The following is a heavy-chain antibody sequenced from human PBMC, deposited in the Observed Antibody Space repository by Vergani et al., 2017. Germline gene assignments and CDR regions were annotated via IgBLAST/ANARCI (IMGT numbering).Heavy chain of an antibody. Sequence: EVQLLESGGGLVQPGGSLRLTCAASEFTFSNYAMNWVRQAPGKGLEWVSGISGSGVSAYYTDSVKGRFTISRDNSKNTLSLQMNSLRPEDTALYYCANIPGVWFGDREGGFDYWGLGTLVTVSS. CDR2: ISGSGVSA. J-gene: IGHJ4*02. CDR1: EFTFSNYA. CDR3: ANIPGVWFGDREGGFDY. D-gene: IGHD3-10*01. V-gene: IGHV3-23*01.